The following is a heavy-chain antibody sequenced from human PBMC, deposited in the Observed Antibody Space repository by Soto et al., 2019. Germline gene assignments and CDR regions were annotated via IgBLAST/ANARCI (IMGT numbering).Heavy chain of an antibody. CDR2: IYYSAST. Sequence: SETLSLTCTVSGGSISSYYWSWIRQPPGKGLEWIGYIYYSASTNYNPSLKSRVTISVDTSKNQFSLKLSSVTAADTAVYYCAREGDSSGYYNYFDYWGQGTLVTVSS. CDR3: AREGDSSGYYNYFDY. J-gene: IGHJ4*02. CDR1: GGSISSYY. V-gene: IGHV4-59*01. D-gene: IGHD3-22*01.